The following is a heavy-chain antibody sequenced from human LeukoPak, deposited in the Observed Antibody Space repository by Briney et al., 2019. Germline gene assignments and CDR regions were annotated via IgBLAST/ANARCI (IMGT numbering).Heavy chain of an antibody. CDR1: GFSFSSYG. J-gene: IGHJ4*02. CDR3: APGYDFWSGYYTPFDY. CDR2: IRYDGSNK. D-gene: IGHD3-3*01. Sequence: QSGGSLRLSCAASGFSFSSYGMHWVRQAPGKGLEWVAFIRYDGSNKYYADSVKGRFTISRDNSKNTLYLQMNSLRAEDTAVYYCAPGYDFWSGYYTPFDYWGQGTLVTVSS. V-gene: IGHV3-30*02.